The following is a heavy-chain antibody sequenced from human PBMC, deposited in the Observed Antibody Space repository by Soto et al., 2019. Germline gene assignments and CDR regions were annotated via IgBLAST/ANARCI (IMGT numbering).Heavy chain of an antibody. D-gene: IGHD3-9*01. V-gene: IGHV1-18*01. CDR3: ARGYDILTGYYPYYYYGMDV. Sequence: QVQLVQSGAEVKKPGASVKVSCKASGYTFTSYGISWVRQPPGQGLEWMGWISAQNGNTNYAQKLQGRVTMTTDTSTSTAYMELRSLRSDDTAVYYCARGYDILTGYYPYYYYGMDVWGQGTTVTVSS. J-gene: IGHJ6*02. CDR1: GYTFTSYG. CDR2: ISAQNGNT.